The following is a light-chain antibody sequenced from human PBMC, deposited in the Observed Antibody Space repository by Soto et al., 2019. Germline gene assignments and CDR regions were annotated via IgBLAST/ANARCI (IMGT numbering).Light chain of an antibody. Sequence: QSVLTQPPSVSAGPGQRVTLSCSGSTSNIGKNTVNWYQQLPGEAPKLFIYYDDLLASGVSDRFSGSKSGTSASLAISGLQSEDEADYYCGAWDDTLNGWVFGGGTKLTVL. CDR2: YDD. V-gene: IGLV1-36*01. J-gene: IGLJ3*02. CDR3: GAWDDTLNGWV. CDR1: TSNIGKNT.